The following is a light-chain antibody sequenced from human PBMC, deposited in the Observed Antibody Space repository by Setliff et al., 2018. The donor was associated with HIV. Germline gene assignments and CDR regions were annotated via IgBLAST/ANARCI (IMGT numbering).Light chain of an antibody. CDR3: SSYAITNTLP. V-gene: IGLV2-14*01. J-gene: IGLJ1*01. CDR2: EVR. CDR1: SSDVGGYSY. Sequence: LTQPASVSGSPGQSITISCTGTSSDVGGYSYVSWYQQHPGKAPKLIIYEVRNRPSGVSNRFSGSKSGNTASLTISGLQAEDEADYYCSSYAITNTLPFGTGTKVTV.